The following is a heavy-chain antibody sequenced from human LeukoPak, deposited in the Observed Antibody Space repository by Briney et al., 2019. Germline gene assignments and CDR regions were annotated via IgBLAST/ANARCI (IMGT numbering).Heavy chain of an antibody. J-gene: IGHJ3*02. V-gene: IGHV7-4-1*02. D-gene: IGHD6-19*01. Sequence: GASVKVSCKASGYTFTSYAMNWVRQAPGQGLEWMGWINTNTGNPTYAQGFTGRFVFSLDTSVSTAYLQISSLKAEDTAVYYCARDQYSSGWSPDFDAFDIWGQGTMVTVSS. CDR3: ARDQYSSGWSPDFDAFDI. CDR2: INTNTGNP. CDR1: GYTFTSYA.